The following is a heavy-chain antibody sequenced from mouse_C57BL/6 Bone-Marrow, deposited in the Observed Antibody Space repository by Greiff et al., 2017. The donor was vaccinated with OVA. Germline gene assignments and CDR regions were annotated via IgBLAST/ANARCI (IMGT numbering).Heavy chain of an antibody. CDR3: ARETTVV. D-gene: IGHD1-1*01. CDR2: ISYDGSN. V-gene: IGHV3-6*01. CDR1: GYSITSGYY. J-gene: IGHJ3*01. Sequence: EVQLQESGPGLVKPSQSLSLICSVTGYSITSGYYWNWIRQFPGNKLEWMGYISYDGSNNYNPSLKNRISITRDTSKNQFFLKLNSVTTEDTATYYCARETTVVGGQGTLVTVSA.